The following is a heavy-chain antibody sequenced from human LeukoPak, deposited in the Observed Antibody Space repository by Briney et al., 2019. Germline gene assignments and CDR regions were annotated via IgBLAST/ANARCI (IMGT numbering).Heavy chain of an antibody. D-gene: IGHD6-19*01. CDR1: GYTFTSYG. Sequence: ASVKVSCKASGYTFTSYGISWVRQAPGQGLEWMGWISAYNGNINYAQKLQGRVTMTTDTSTSTAYMELRSLRSDDTAVYYCARAHSLAVAGRVGYFDYWGQGTLVTVSS. CDR2: ISAYNGNI. J-gene: IGHJ4*02. CDR3: ARAHSLAVAGRVGYFDY. V-gene: IGHV1-18*01.